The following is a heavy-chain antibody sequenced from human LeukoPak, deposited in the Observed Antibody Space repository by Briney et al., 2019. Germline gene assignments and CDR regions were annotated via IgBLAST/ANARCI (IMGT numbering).Heavy chain of an antibody. CDR2: ITNSGRDA. CDR3: GRGHFGLDV. J-gene: IGHJ6*04. V-gene: IGHV3-11*06. Sequence: GGSLRLSCAASGFTFSDHYMTWIRQAPGKGLEWVSYITNSGRDADYSDSVRGRFTTSRDNAKNSLCLQMNSLRPEDTAIYYCGRGHFGLDVWGKGTTVTVSS. CDR1: GFTFSDHY.